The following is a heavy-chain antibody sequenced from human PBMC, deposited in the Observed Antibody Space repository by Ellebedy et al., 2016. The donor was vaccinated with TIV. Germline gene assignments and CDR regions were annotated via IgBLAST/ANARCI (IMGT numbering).Heavy chain of an antibody. D-gene: IGHD3-10*01. Sequence: ASVKVSCKASGYTFTSYGISWVRQAPGQGLEWMGWISAYNGNTNYAQKLQGRVTMTTDTSTSTAYMELRSLRSDDTAAYYCARITMVRGVTPDWFDPWGQGTLVTVSS. CDR1: GYTFTSYG. J-gene: IGHJ5*02. CDR3: ARITMVRGVTPDWFDP. V-gene: IGHV1-18*01. CDR2: ISAYNGNT.